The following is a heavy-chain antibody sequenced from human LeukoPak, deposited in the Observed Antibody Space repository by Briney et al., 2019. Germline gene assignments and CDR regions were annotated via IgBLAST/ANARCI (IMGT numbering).Heavy chain of an antibody. D-gene: IGHD3-3*01. CDR2: IYPRDSDT. CDR1: GYIFTPYW. CDR3: ARRSGTYDPSDY. J-gene: IGHJ4*02. Sequence: GESLKISCKASGYIFTPYWIGWVLQMPAKGLEWVGIIYPRDSDTRYSPSFEGQVTISADKSISTPYLHWSSLKASDTAMYYCARRSGTYDPSDYWGQGTLVTVSS. V-gene: IGHV5-51*01.